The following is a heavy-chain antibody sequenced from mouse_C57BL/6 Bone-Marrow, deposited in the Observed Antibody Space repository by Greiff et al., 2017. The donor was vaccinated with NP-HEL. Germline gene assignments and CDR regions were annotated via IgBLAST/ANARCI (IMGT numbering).Heavy chain of an antibody. J-gene: IGHJ1*03. V-gene: IGHV5-6*01. Sequence: EVQRVESGGDLVKPGGSLKLSCAASGFTFSSYGMSWVRQTPDKRLEWVATISSGGSYTYYPDSVKGRFTISRDNAKNTLYLQMSMLKSEDTAMYYCARHRDYYGSSFWYFDVWGTGTTVTVSS. CDR2: ISSGGSYT. CDR3: ARHRDYYGSSFWYFDV. CDR1: GFTFSSYG. D-gene: IGHD1-1*01.